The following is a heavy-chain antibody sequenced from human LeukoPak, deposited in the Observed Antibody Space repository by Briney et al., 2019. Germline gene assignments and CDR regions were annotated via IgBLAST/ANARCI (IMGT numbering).Heavy chain of an antibody. CDR3: ARTYYDFWSGYMDV. Sequence: GSSVKVSCKASGGTFSSNAIGWVRQAPGQGLEWMGGIIPIFGTANYAQRFQGRVTITTDESTSTAYMELSSLRSEDTAMYYCARTYYDFWSGYMDVWGKGTTVTVSS. J-gene: IGHJ6*03. D-gene: IGHD3-3*01. CDR1: GGTFSSNA. V-gene: IGHV1-69*05. CDR2: IIPIFGTA.